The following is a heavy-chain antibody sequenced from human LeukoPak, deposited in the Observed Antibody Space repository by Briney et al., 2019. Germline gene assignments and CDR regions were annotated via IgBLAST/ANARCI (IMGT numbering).Heavy chain of an antibody. V-gene: IGHV3-23*01. CDR3: ARDRVPGTSPKMDY. D-gene: IGHD1-7*01. CDR1: EFTFSNYA. J-gene: IGHJ4*02. CDR2: ISDTGGDT. Sequence: GGSLRLSCAASEFTFSNYAMSWVRQAPGKGLEWVSVISDTGGDTYYADSVKGRFTISRDNSKNTLYLQVNSLRAEDTALYYCARDRVPGTSPKMDYWGQGTLVTVSS.